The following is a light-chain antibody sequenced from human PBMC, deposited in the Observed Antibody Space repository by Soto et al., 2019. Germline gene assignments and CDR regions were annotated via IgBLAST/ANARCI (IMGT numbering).Light chain of an antibody. Sequence: EIELTQSPGTLSLSPGESATLSCRVSQTTSPKYVAWYQQKPGQAPRLHIYGASTRATGIPDRFTGSGSGTDFTLTISRLEPEDFAVYYCQQYGSSPRTFGQGTKVDIK. CDR1: QTTSPKY. V-gene: IGKV3-20*01. CDR3: QQYGSSPRT. CDR2: GAS. J-gene: IGKJ1*01.